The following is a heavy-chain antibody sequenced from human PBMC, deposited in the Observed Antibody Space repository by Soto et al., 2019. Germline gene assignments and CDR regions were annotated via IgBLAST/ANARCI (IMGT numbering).Heavy chain of an antibody. CDR1: GFTFRNYW. CDR3: AEYSCGWYGLYDFDV. J-gene: IGHJ4*02. CDR2: IRQDESEK. D-gene: IGHD6-19*01. Sequence: EVQLVESGGGLVQPGGSLRLSCAASGFTFRNYWMSWVRQAPGKGLEWVANIRQDESEKYYVDSVKGRFTISRDNNKNFLYRQMHSMIPHESAVYYCAEYSCGWYGLYDFDVWGQGTVVTVSS. V-gene: IGHV3-7*05.